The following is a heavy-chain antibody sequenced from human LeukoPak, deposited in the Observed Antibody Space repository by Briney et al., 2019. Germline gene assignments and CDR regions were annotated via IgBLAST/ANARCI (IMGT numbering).Heavy chain of an antibody. CDR2: VYGSGYT. D-gene: IGHD2-2*01. CDR3: ARGGPAAIPYNWFDP. CDR1: GASISGWY. V-gene: IGHV4-59*01. Sequence: NPSETLSLTCTVSGASISGWYWSWIRQPPGKGLEWIGYVYGSGYTNYNPSLKSRVTMSIDTSKNHFSLKLTSVTAADTATYYCARGGPAAIPYNWFDPWGQGTLVTVSS. J-gene: IGHJ5*02.